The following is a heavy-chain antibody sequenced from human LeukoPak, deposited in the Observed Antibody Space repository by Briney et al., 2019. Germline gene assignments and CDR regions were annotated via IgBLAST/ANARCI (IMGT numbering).Heavy chain of an antibody. Sequence: GASVKVSFKASGYTFTSYGISRVRQAPGQGLEWMGWISAYNGNTNYAQKLQGRVTMTTDTSTSTAYMELRSLRSDDTAVYYCAREGVQGTMVRGVIITANWFDPWGQGTLVTVSS. V-gene: IGHV1-18*04. D-gene: IGHD3-10*01. CDR1: GYTFTSYG. J-gene: IGHJ5*02. CDR2: ISAYNGNT. CDR3: AREGVQGTMVRGVIITANWFDP.